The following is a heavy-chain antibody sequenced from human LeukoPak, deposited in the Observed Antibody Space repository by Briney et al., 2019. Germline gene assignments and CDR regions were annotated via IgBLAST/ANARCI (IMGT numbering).Heavy chain of an antibody. D-gene: IGHD1-26*01. Sequence: GGSLRLSCETSGVTFSSFSLNWVRQAPGKGLEWLSYISSSSRSKYYADSVKGRFIVSRDNAKNSLYLQMDSLRAEDTALYYCASQSSGSSTRAPDFRGQGTLVTVSS. V-gene: IGHV3-48*04. CDR1: GVTFSSFS. CDR2: ISSSSRSK. CDR3: ASQSSGSSTRAPDF. J-gene: IGHJ4*02.